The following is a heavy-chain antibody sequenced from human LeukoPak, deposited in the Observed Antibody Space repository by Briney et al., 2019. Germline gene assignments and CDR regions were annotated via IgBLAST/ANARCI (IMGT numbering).Heavy chain of an antibody. D-gene: IGHD2-2*01. CDR1: GYTFTSYG. Sequence: RASVKVSCKASGYTFTSYGISWVRQAPGQGLEWMGWISAYNGNTNYAQKLQGRVTMTTDTSTSTAYMELRSLRSDDTAVYYCARDPQLRQLEYQLPPPDYWGQGTLVTVSS. CDR2: ISAYNGNT. J-gene: IGHJ4*02. CDR3: ARDPQLRQLEYQLPPPDY. V-gene: IGHV1-18*01.